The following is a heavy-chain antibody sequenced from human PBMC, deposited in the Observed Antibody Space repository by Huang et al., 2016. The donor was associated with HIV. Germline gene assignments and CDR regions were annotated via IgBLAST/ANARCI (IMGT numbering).Heavy chain of an antibody. CDR1: GGSISTHY. CDR3: ARDHHDFWRVYRRMYFFDH. V-gene: IGHV4-59*11. CDR2: IDYSGST. Sequence: QVQLQESGPGLVKPSQTLSCTCTVSGGSISTHYWSWIRQLPGKGLEWLGRIDYSGSTNCSPALKRRFTIFLATSKNQFSRRVNYVTAADAAMYYCARDHHDFWRVYRRMYFFDHWGQGTLVTVSS. D-gene: IGHD3-3*01. J-gene: IGHJ4*02.